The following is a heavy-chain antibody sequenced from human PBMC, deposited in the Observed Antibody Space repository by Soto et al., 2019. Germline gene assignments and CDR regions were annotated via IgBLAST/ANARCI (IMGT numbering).Heavy chain of an antibody. CDR1: GFTFSSYW. J-gene: IGHJ5*02. CDR2: IRQDGGQI. Sequence: EVQLVESGGGLVLPGGSLRLSCAASGFTFSSYWMTWVRQAPGKGLEWVANIRQDGGQIDYVDSVKGRFTISRDNAKNSLYLQMNSLRAEDTAMYYCARWTVSANNWFDPWGQGTLVTVSS. CDR3: ARWTVSANNWFDP. V-gene: IGHV3-7*05. D-gene: IGHD2-8*01.